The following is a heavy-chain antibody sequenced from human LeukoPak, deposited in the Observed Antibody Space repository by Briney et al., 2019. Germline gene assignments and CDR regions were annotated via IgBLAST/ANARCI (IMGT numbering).Heavy chain of an antibody. CDR3: ARGLQENLAWLTAFSAFDI. CDR2: ISAYNGNT. V-gene: IGHV1-18*01. CDR1: GYTFTSYG. J-gene: IGHJ3*02. Sequence: ASVKVSCKTSGYTFTSYGISWVRQAPGQGLEWMGWISAYNGNTNYAQKVQGRVTMTTDTSTGTAYMELRSLRSDDTAVYYCARGLQENLAWLTAFSAFDIWGQGTMVTVSS. D-gene: IGHD6-19*01.